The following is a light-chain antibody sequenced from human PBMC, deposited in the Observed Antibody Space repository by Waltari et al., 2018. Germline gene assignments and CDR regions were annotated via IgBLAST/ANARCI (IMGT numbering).Light chain of an antibody. CDR1: QSLLYSSNNKNY. CDR2: WAS. Sequence: DIVMTQSPDSLAVSLGERATINCKSSQSLLYSSNNKNYLAWYQQKLGQPPKLLFYWASTRESGVPDRFSGSGSGTDFTLTSSSLQAEDVAVYYCQQYYGTPPYTFGQGTKLEIK. CDR3: QQYYGTPPYT. J-gene: IGKJ2*01. V-gene: IGKV4-1*01.